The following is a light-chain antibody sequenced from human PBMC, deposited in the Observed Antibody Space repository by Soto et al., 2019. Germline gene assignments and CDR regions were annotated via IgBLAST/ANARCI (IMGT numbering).Light chain of an antibody. CDR3: QQYATSSPT. V-gene: IGKV1-5*01. Sequence: DIQMTQSPSTLSASVGDRVTITCRASQSISSWLAWYQQRPREAPKLLIYGASSLESGVPSRFSGSGSGTEFPLTISSVQPTDFATYYCQQYATSSPTFGQGTKLEI. J-gene: IGKJ2*01. CDR2: GAS. CDR1: QSISSW.